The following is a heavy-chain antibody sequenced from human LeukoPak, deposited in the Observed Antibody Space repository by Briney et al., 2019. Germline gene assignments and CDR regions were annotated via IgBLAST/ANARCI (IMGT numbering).Heavy chain of an antibody. J-gene: IGHJ4*02. V-gene: IGHV3-21*01. Sequence: GGSLRLSCVASEFRFGRDWISWVRQAPGKGLEWVSSISSGTNYIFEADSVKGRLTISKDSARNSLSLQMNSLRADDTAVYYCARSAGGNYFDYWDQGTLVTVSS. CDR1: EFRFGRDW. CDR2: ISSGTNYI. D-gene: IGHD2-8*02. CDR3: ARSAGGNYFDY.